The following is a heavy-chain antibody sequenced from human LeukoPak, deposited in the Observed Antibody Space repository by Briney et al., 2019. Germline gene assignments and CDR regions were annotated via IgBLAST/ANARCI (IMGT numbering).Heavy chain of an antibody. CDR3: ARDANYHDSDAYYDALDI. Sequence: SETLSLTCAVYGGSFSGYYWSWIRQPPGKGLEWIGEINHSGSTNYNPSLKSRVTISVDTSKNQFSLKLSSVTAADTAVYYRARDANYHDSDAYYDALDIWGQGTLVTVSS. V-gene: IGHV4-34*01. CDR1: GGSFSGYY. J-gene: IGHJ3*02. D-gene: IGHD3-16*01. CDR2: INHSGST.